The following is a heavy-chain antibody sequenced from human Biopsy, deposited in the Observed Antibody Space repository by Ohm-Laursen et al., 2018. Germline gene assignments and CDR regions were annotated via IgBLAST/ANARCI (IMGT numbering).Heavy chain of an antibody. Sequence: SETLSLTCTVSGGSFTGHHWTLIRRPPGKGLEWIGHISHTGYTSYKSSLKSRVTISLDTSRKHFSLRLPSLPAADTAVYYCARGSNEYGGLYFPHWGQGTLVTVSS. CDR1: GGSFTGHH. V-gene: IGHV4-59*11. CDR2: ISHTGYT. CDR3: ARGSNEYGGLYFPH. D-gene: IGHD4-23*01. J-gene: IGHJ1*01.